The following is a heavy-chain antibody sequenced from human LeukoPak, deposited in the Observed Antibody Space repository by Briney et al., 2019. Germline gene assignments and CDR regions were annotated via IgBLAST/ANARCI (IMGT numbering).Heavy chain of an antibody. CDR2: ISSGSSSI. Sequence: HTGGSLRLSCAASGFTFSTYSMNWVRQAPGKGLEWVSYISSGSSSIYYADSVKGRFTISRDNAKNSLYLQMNSLRDEDTAVYYCAREDNGYYSPPTDYWGQGTLVTVSS. J-gene: IGHJ4*02. CDR1: GFTFSTYS. CDR3: AREDNGYYSPPTDY. V-gene: IGHV3-48*02. D-gene: IGHD3-22*01.